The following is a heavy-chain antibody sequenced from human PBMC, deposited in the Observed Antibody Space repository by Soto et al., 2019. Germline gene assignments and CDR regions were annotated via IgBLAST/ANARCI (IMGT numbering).Heavy chain of an antibody. CDR3: ARVPIDTYMIYWSDP. Sequence: PSETLSLTCTVSGDSVSSGDYYWTWIRQPPGKGLEWVGHIYFSGRTNYIPSLESRVTISLDTSKNQFSLKLTSVTAADTAVYYCARVPIDTYMIYWSDPWGQGTLVTAPQ. CDR2: IYFSGRT. V-gene: IGHV4-61*08. D-gene: IGHD3-16*01. J-gene: IGHJ5*02. CDR1: GDSVSSGDYY.